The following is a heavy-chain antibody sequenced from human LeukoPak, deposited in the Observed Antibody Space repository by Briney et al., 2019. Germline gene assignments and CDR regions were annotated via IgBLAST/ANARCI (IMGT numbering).Heavy chain of an antibody. CDR1: GGSFSGYY. CDR3: ARGDGWYSYIDY. V-gene: IGHV4-34*01. J-gene: IGHJ4*02. D-gene: IGHD6-19*01. Sequence: PSETLSLTCAVYGGSFSGYYWSWIRQPPGKGLEWIGEINHSGSTNYNPSLKSRVTISVDTSKNQFSLKLSSVTAADTAVYYCARGDGWYSYIDYWGQGTLVTVSS. CDR2: INHSGST.